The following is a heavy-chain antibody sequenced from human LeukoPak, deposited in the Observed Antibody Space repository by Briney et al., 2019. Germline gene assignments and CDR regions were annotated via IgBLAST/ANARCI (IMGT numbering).Heavy chain of an antibody. Sequence: PSETLSLTCAVYGGSFSGYYWSWIRQPPGKGLEWIGEINHSGSTNYNPSLKSRVTISVDTSKNQFSLKLSSVTAADTAVYYCARGCSVVVVAATYNWFDPWGQGTLVTVSS. CDR2: INHSGST. CDR3: ARGCSVVVVAATYNWFDP. J-gene: IGHJ5*02. D-gene: IGHD2-15*01. V-gene: IGHV4-34*01. CDR1: GGSFSGYY.